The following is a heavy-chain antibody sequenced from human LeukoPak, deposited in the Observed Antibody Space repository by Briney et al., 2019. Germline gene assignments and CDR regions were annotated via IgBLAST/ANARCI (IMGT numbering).Heavy chain of an antibody. CDR1: GFSFSGFS. D-gene: IGHD5-24*01. J-gene: IGHJ4*02. Sequence: GGSLRLSCAASGFSFSGFSINWVRQAPGKGLEWVSYIGNSGSPKDYADSVKGRFTISRDDARNSVYLEMNSLRAENTAVYFRARDWRWSFGYWGQGALVTVSS. CDR2: IGNSGSPK. V-gene: IGHV3-48*01. CDR3: ARDWRWSFGY.